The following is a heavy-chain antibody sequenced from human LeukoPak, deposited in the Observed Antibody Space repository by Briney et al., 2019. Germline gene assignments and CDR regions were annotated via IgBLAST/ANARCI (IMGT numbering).Heavy chain of an antibody. V-gene: IGHV3-23*01. J-gene: IGHJ4*02. CDR1: GFTFNTYG. CDR3: AKDLPSIAATGPRFVS. Sequence: GGSLRLSCAASGFTFNTYGMSWVRQAAGKELECDSAIAGSGGSTYYADSVKGRFTISRDTYKNTLNLQMNSLRVEDTALYYCAKDLPSIAATGPRFVSWREGTLVTVSS. D-gene: IGHD6-6*01. CDR2: IAGSGGST.